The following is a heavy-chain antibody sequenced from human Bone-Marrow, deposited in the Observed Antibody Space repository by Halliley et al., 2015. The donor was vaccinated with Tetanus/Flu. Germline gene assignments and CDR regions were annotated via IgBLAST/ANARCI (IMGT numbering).Heavy chain of an antibody. J-gene: IGHJ4*02. CDR1: GFTFSGYA. Sequence: QLVQSGGGLVQPGGSLRLDCAASGFTFSGYAMSWVRQAPGKGLEWVSVISGSGGTTYYADSVKGRFTMSRDNSKYTVYLQMNSLRGEDTAIYYCAKDMGSVVTPVDYWGQGTQVPVSS. D-gene: IGHD2-21*02. CDR2: ISGSGGTT. V-gene: IGHV3-23*04. CDR3: AKDMGSVVTPVDY.